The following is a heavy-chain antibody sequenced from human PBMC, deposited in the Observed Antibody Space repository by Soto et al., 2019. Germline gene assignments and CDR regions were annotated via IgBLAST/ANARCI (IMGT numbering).Heavy chain of an antibody. CDR2: IIPVLDIT. D-gene: IGHD2-21*01. V-gene: IGHV1-69*02. CDR1: GHTFNSYS. J-gene: IGHJ6*02. Sequence: QVQLVRSGNEVKKPGSSVKVSGKASGHTFNSYSITWVRQAPGQGLEWMGRIIPVLDITNLTHKFQGRVSLTADRSTYTTYMDLSSLRSEDTAVYYCTRGDSWGYYGLDIWGQGTTVTVSS. CDR3: TRGDSWGYYGLDI.